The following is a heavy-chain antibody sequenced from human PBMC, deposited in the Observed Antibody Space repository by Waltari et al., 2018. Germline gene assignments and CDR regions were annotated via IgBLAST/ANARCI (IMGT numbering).Heavy chain of an antibody. J-gene: IGHJ4*02. CDR2: IYYDGHT. D-gene: IGHD2-2*01. Sequence: QESGPGLLKPSETLSLTCAVSGGSVTDTSYFWGWIRQAPGKGPVWLVNIYYDGHTTSNPSLKARVSISVCTSQKQFSLKLTPVTATDTAVYYCARQGLYCRSSNCVGLDFSHWGQGTLVAVS. CDR3: ARQGLYCRSSNCVGLDFSH. CDR1: GGSVTDTSYF. V-gene: IGHV4-39*01.